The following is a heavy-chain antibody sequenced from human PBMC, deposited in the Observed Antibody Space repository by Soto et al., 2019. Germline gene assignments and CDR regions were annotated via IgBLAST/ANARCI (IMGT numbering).Heavy chain of an antibody. D-gene: IGHD6-6*01. CDR2: ISSSSSYI. CDR1: GFTFSSYS. V-gene: IGHV3-21*01. Sequence: EVQLVESGGGLVKPGGSLRLSCAASGFTFSSYSMNWVRQAPGKGLEWVSSISSSSSYIYYAYSVKGRFTISRDNAKNSLYLQMNSLRAEDTAVYYCARDRVGIAARPDYWGQGTLVTVSS. J-gene: IGHJ4*02. CDR3: ARDRVGIAARPDY.